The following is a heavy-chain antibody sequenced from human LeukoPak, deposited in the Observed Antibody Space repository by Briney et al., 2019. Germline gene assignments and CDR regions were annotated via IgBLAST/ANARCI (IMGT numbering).Heavy chain of an antibody. CDR1: GFTFSSYA. CDR3: ARERPSSWSFDY. V-gene: IGHV3-30-3*01. J-gene: IGHJ4*02. Sequence: PGGSLRLSCAASGFTFSSYAMHWVRQAPGKGLEWVAVISYDGSNKYYADSVKGRFTISRDNSKNTLYLQMNSLRAEDTAVYYCARERPSSWSFDYWGQGTLVTVSS. CDR2: ISYDGSNK. D-gene: IGHD6-13*01.